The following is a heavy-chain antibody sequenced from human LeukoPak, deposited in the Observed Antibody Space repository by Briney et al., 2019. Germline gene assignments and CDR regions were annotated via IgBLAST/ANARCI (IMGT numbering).Heavy chain of an antibody. CDR1: GFTLSSYA. Sequence: PGGSLRLSCAASGFTLSSYAMSWVRQAPGKGLEWVSAITGSGGSTYYTDSVKGRFTISRDNSKNTLYLQMNTLRAEDTAVYYCTNGHDSTGYYYVDWGQGTLVTVSS. J-gene: IGHJ4*02. D-gene: IGHD3-22*01. V-gene: IGHV3-23*01. CDR3: TNGHDSTGYYYVD. CDR2: ITGSGGST.